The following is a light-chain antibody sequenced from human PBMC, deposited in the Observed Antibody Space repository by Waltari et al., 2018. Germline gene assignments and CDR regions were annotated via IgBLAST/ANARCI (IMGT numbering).Light chain of an antibody. Sequence: SYELTQPPSLSVSPGQTASITCSGDKLEDRYVCWYQQKPGQSPVLVLHQRSKRPSGIPERFAGFNSGNTATLPISETQAMDEADYYCQAWDRNTYVVFGGGTKLTVL. J-gene: IGLJ2*01. CDR2: QRS. CDR3: QAWDRNTYVV. V-gene: IGLV3-1*01. CDR1: KLEDRY.